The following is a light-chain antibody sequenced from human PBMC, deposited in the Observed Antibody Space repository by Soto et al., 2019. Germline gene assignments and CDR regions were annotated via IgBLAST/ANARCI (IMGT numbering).Light chain of an antibody. CDR2: VAS. Sequence: EIVLTQSPGTLSLSPGERATLSCRASQSVSSSYLAWYQQKPGQAPRLLIYVASSRATGIPDRFSGSGSGTAFTLTISRLEPEDFAVYYCQQYGSSPLMYTFGQGNKLEIK. V-gene: IGKV3-20*01. CDR1: QSVSSSY. CDR3: QQYGSSPLMYT. J-gene: IGKJ2*01.